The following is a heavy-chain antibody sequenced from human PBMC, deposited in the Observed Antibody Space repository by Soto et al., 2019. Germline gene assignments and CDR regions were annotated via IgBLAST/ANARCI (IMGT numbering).Heavy chain of an antibody. CDR2: ISGSGGGT. CDR3: AKELDFWSCYIDY. Sequence: GSLRLSCAASGFTFSSSAMSWVRQAPGQGLEWVSAISGSGGGTYYADSVKGRFTISRDNSKDTLYLQMNSLRAEDTAVYYCAKELDFWSCYIDYWGQGTLVTVSS. D-gene: IGHD3-3*01. V-gene: IGHV3-23*01. J-gene: IGHJ4*02. CDR1: GFTFSSSA.